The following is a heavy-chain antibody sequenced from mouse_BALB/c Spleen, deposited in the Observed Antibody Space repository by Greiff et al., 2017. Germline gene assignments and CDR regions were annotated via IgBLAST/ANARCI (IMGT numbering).Heavy chain of an antibody. Sequence: QVQLKESGPGLVAPSQSLSITCTVSGFSLTSYGVHWVRQPPGKGLEWLGVIWAGGSTNYNSALMSRLSISKDNSKSQVFLKMNSLQTDDTAMYYCARDGWSYYFDYWGQGTTLTVSS. V-gene: IGHV2-9*02. D-gene: IGHD1-1*02. CDR2: IWAGGST. CDR1: GFSLTSYG. CDR3: ARDGWSYYFDY. J-gene: IGHJ2*01.